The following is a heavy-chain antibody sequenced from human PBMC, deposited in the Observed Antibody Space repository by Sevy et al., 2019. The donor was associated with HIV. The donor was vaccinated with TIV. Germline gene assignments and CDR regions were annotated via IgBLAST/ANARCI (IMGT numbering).Heavy chain of an antibody. CDR1: GFTFSSSA. V-gene: IGHV3-30-3*01. J-gene: IGHJ4*02. Sequence: GGSLRLSCAASGFTFSSSAMHWVRQAPGKGLEWVAVISYDGSNKYYADSVKGRFTISRDDSKNTLYLQMNSLRAEDTAVYYCARSQADLVGVADFWGQGTLVTVSS. CDR2: ISYDGSNK. CDR3: ARSQADLVGVADF. D-gene: IGHD1-26*01.